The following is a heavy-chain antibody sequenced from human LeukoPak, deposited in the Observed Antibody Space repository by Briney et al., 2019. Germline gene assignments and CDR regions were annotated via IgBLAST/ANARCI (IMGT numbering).Heavy chain of an antibody. J-gene: IGHJ5*02. CDR1: GYTFTNYG. CDR3: ARVGPLNWFDP. Sequence: ASVKVSCKASGYTFTNYGTTWVRQAPGQGLEWMGWISPYNGYTNYAQKLQGSVTMTTDTSTNTAYMELRSLRSDDTAMYYCARVGPLNWFDPWGQGTLVTVSS. CDR2: ISPYNGYT. V-gene: IGHV1-18*01.